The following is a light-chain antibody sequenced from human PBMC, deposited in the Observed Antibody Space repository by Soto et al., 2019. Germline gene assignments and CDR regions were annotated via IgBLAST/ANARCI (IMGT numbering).Light chain of an antibody. CDR3: CSYAGSSTFV. J-gene: IGLJ2*01. CDR1: SSDVGSYNL. Sequence: QSALTQPASVSGSPGQSITISFTGTSSDVGSYNLVSWYQQHPGKAPKLMIYEGSKRPSGVSNRFSGSKSGNTASLTISGLQAEDEADYYCCSYAGSSTFVFGGGTKLTAL. V-gene: IGLV2-23*03. CDR2: EGS.